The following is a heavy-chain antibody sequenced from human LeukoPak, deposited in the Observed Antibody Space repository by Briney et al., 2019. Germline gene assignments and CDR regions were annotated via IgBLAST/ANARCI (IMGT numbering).Heavy chain of an antibody. CDR3: ARERWHCRVNCYSVYYYALDV. CDR2: INPGNGDT. D-gene: IGHD2-15*01. Sequence: SVKVSCKASGYTFTSYDINWVRQAPGQRLEWLGWINPGNGDTKYSQNFQGRVTVTSDTSAATAYVELNSLTSEDTAVYYCARERWHCRVNCYSVYYYALDVWGQGTTVTVSS. CDR1: GYTFTSYD. V-gene: IGHV1-3*01. J-gene: IGHJ6*02.